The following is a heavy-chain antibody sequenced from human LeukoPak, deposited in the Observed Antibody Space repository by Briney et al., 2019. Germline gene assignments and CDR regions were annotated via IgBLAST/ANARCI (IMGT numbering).Heavy chain of an antibody. J-gene: IGHJ6*02. CDR3: AKDRGSSGYYFIRQDLCGMDV. CDR2: ISGSGGST. CDR1: GFTFSSYA. D-gene: IGHD3-22*01. Sequence: GGSLRLSCAASGFTFSSYAMSWVRQAPGKGLEWVSAISGSGGSTYYADSVKGRFTISRDNSKNTLYLQMNSLRAEDTAVYYRAKDRGSSGYYFIRQDLCGMDVWGQGTTVTVSS. V-gene: IGHV3-23*01.